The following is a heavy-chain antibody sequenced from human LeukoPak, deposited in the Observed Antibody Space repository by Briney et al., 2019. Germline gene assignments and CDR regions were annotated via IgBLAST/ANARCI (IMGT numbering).Heavy chain of an antibody. CDR3: ARDRGYSGYAHGY. D-gene: IGHD5-12*01. V-gene: IGHV3-69-1*01. CDR2: ILNSSYI. CDR1: GGSISSGSYY. J-gene: IGHJ4*02. Sequence: LSLTCTVSGGSISSGSYYWSWIRQPPGKGLERVSSILNSSYIYYSDSVKGRFTISRDNTKNSLYLQMDSLRAEDTAVYYCARDRGYSGYAHGYWGQGTLVTVSS.